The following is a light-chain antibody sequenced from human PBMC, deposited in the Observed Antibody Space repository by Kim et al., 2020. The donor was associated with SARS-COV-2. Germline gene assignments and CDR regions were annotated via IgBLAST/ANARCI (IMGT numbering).Light chain of an antibody. Sequence: VSQRQTASITCSGVKLGDKYACWYQQRPGQSPVLVIYQDSKRPSGIPERFSGSNSGNTATLTISGTQAMDEADYYCQAWDSSTVVFGGGTQLTVL. V-gene: IGLV3-1*01. CDR2: QDS. CDR3: QAWDSSTVV. CDR1: KLGDKY. J-gene: IGLJ2*01.